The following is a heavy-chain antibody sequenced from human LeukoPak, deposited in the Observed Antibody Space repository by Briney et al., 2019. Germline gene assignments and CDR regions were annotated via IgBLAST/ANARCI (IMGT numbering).Heavy chain of an antibody. CDR3: VRGGIQVSGIDEIDY. Sequence: GGSLILSCAASGFTLSRHGMHWVRQAPGKGLEWITFIAFDGGNKWYADSVKGRFTISRENAKNSLYLQMNSLTAGDTAVYYCVRGGIQVSGIDEIDYWGQGTLVTVSS. J-gene: IGHJ4*02. V-gene: IGHV3-30*02. D-gene: IGHD6-19*01. CDR2: IAFDGGNK. CDR1: GFTLSRHG.